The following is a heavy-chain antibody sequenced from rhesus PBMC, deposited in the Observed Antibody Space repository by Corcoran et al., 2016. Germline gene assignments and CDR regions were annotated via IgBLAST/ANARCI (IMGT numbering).Heavy chain of an antibody. Sequence: EVQLVESGGGLVQPGGSLRLSCVVSGFTFSSSGFHWVRKAPGKGLQWVSAIETNGDTTLYTDSVKGRFSISRENAKNTLYLRMDSLRVEDTAVYYCARGASGAGDYWGQGVLVTVSS. CDR3: ARGASGAGDY. CDR1: GFTFSSSG. D-gene: IGHD6-31*01. J-gene: IGHJ4*01. V-gene: IGHV3-22*01. CDR2: IETNGDTT.